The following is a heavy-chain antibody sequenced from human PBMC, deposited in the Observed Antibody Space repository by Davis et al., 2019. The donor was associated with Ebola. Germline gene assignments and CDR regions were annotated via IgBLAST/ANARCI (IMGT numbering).Heavy chain of an antibody. Sequence: ESLKISCAASGFTFSNAWMNWIRQPPGKGLEWIGEINHSGSTNYNPSLKSRVTISVDTSKNQFSLKLSSVTAADTAVYYCARGGGYCSSTSCYPYYYYYGMDVWGQGTTVTVSS. CDR2: INHSGST. V-gene: IGHV4-34*01. D-gene: IGHD2-2*01. J-gene: IGHJ6*02. CDR3: ARGGGYCSSTSCYPYYYYYGMDV. CDR1: GFTFSNAW.